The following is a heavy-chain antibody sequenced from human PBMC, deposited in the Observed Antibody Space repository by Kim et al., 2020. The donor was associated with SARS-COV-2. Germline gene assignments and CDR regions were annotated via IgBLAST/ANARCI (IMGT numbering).Heavy chain of an antibody. CDR1: GGSISSYY. V-gene: IGHV4-59*01. CDR3: ARVTNNWNYGGWFDP. Sequence: SETLSLTCTVSGGSISSYYWSWIRQPPGKGLEWIGYIYYSGSTNYNPSLKSRVTISVDTSKNQFSLKLSSVTAADTAVYYCARVTNNWNYGGWFDPWGQGTLVTVSS. CDR2: IYYSGST. D-gene: IGHD1-7*01. J-gene: IGHJ5*02.